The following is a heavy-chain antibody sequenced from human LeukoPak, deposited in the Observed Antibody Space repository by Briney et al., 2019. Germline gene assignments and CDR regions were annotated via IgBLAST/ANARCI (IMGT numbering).Heavy chain of an antibody. Sequence: PGGSLRLSCAASGFGFSGVSMNWVRQAPGKGLEXXXXXSRRSDFIFYAXXXKGRFTVSRDNAKNSLFLQLNSLRAEDTALYYCARDYCSGPTCYPLDLWGQGTLVSVSS. CDR2: XSRRSDFI. V-gene: IGHV3-21*01. CDR1: GFGFSGVS. D-gene: IGHD2-2*01. CDR3: ARDYCSGPTCYPLDL. J-gene: IGHJ4*02.